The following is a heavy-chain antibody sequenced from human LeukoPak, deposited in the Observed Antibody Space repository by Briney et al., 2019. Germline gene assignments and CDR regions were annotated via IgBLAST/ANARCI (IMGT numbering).Heavy chain of an antibody. D-gene: IGHD6-19*01. J-gene: IGHJ4*02. CDR3: ARGKKQWLSDY. CDR1: GGSFSGYY. CDR2: INHSGST. Sequence: SETLSLTCAVYGGSFSGYYWSWIRQPPGKGLEWIGEINHSGSTNYNPSLKSRVTISVDTSKNQFSLKLSSVTAADTAVYCCARGKKQWLSDYWGQGTLVTVSS. V-gene: IGHV4-34*01.